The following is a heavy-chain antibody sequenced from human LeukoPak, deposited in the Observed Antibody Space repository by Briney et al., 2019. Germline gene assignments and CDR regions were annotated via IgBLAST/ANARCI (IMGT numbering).Heavy chain of an antibody. Sequence: SETLSLTCAVYGGSFSGYYWSWIRQPPGKGLEWIGEINHSGSTSYNPSLKSRVTISVDTSKNQFSLKLSSVTAADTAVYYCARDSGSGYSGLGLDYWGQGTLVTVSS. CDR2: INHSGST. D-gene: IGHD3-22*01. CDR3: ARDSGSGYSGLGLDY. J-gene: IGHJ4*02. V-gene: IGHV4-34*01. CDR1: GGSFSGYY.